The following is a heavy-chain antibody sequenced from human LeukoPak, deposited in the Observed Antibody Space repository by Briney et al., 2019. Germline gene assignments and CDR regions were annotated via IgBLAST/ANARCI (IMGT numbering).Heavy chain of an antibody. V-gene: IGHV4-39*01. CDR2: IYYSGST. Sequence: SETLSLTCTVSGGSISSSSYYWGWIRQPPGKGLEWIGSIYYSGSTYYNPSLKSRVTISVDTSKNQFSLKLSSVTAADTAVYYCARLGISHSSVDYWGQGNLVTVSS. J-gene: IGHJ4*02. CDR1: GGSISSSSYY. CDR3: ARLGISHSSVDY. D-gene: IGHD5-18*01.